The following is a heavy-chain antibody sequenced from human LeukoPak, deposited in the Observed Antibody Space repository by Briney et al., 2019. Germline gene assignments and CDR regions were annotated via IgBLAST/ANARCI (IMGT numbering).Heavy chain of an antibody. V-gene: IGHV3-72*01. Sequence: GGSLRLSCAASGFSITDHYMDWVRQAPGTRLEWVGRTRNKPNGYTTDYGTSVKGRFTVSRDDSENSLYLQMNSLKTEDTAVYYCTRVRHGDYFDYWGQGTLVTVSS. CDR1: GFSITDHY. CDR2: TRNKPNGYTT. CDR3: TRVRHGDYFDY. D-gene: IGHD4-17*01. J-gene: IGHJ4*02.